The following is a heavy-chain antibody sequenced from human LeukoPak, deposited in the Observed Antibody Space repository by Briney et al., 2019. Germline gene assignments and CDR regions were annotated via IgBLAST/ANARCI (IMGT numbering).Heavy chain of an antibody. CDR2: IRYDGSDK. V-gene: IGHV3-30*02. CDR1: GFTFSSYG. Sequence: PGGSLRLSCAASGFTFSSYGMHWVRQAPGKGLEWVAFIRYDGSDKYYADSVKGRFTISRDNSENTLYLQMNSLRAEDTAVYYCAKLWQHRWGDYYYYMDVWGKGTTVTVSS. D-gene: IGHD5-24*01. CDR3: AKLWQHRWGDYYYYMDV. J-gene: IGHJ6*03.